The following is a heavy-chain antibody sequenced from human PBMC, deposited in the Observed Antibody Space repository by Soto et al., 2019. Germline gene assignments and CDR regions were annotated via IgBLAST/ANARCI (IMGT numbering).Heavy chain of an antibody. Sequence: QVQLVQSGAEVKKPGSSVKVSCKASGGTFSSYAISWVRQAPGQGLEWMGGIIPIFGTANYAQKFQGRVTITADESTRTAYMELSSLRSEDTDVYYCERGGYCTNGVCYPGDLGFDPWGQGTLVTVSS. CDR2: IIPIFGTA. D-gene: IGHD2-8*01. J-gene: IGHJ5*02. V-gene: IGHV1-69*01. CDR3: ERGGYCTNGVCYPGDLGFDP. CDR1: GGTFSSYA.